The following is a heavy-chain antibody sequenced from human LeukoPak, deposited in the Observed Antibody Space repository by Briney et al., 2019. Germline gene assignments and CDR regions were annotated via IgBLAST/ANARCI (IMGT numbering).Heavy chain of an antibody. CDR2: IYYSGST. Sequence: SETLSLTCTVSGGSISSGGYYWSWIRQHPGKGLEWIGYIYYSGSTYYNPSLKSRVTISVDTSKNQFSLKLSSVTAADTAVYYCARYPPKYYYDSSLSFDYWGQGTLVTVSS. CDR3: ARYPPKYYYDSSLSFDY. V-gene: IGHV4-31*03. D-gene: IGHD3-22*01. J-gene: IGHJ4*02. CDR1: GGSISSGGYY.